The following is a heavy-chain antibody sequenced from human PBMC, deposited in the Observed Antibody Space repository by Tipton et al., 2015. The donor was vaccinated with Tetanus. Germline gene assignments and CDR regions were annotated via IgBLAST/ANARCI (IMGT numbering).Heavy chain of an antibody. Sequence: QLVQSGAEVKKPGSSVRVSCKTSGGAFNSYAISWVRQAPGQGLEWMGMINPSGGYTRSAQTLQGRVKVTRDTSTTTVYMELSSLRPGDTAVYYCARDHRGYHYDSNGYYPPLYYFDYWGPGTLVTVSS. J-gene: IGHJ4*02. D-gene: IGHD3-22*01. CDR1: GGAFNSYA. CDR2: INPSGGYT. CDR3: ARDHRGYHYDSNGYYPPLYYFDY. V-gene: IGHV1-46*02.